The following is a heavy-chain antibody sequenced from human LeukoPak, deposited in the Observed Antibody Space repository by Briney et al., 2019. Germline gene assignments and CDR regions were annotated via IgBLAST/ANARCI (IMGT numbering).Heavy chain of an antibody. CDR2: VYPGDSDT. J-gene: IGHJ3*02. Sequence: GESLKISCKGSGYSFTSYSIGWVRQMPGKGLEWMGIVYPGDSDTRYSPSFQGQVTISADKSISTAYLQWSSLKASDTAMYYCARQAYYYDSSGYNDAFDIWGQGTMVTVSS. CDR3: ARQAYYYDSSGYNDAFDI. V-gene: IGHV5-51*01. CDR1: GYSFTSYS. D-gene: IGHD3-22*01.